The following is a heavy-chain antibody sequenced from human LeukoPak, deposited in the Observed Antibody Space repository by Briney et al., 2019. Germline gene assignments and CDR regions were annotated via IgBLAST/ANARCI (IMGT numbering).Heavy chain of an antibody. CDR1: GGSISSYY. CDR2: IYYSGST. CDR3: ARRRGYSLDY. V-gene: IGHV4-59*01. Sequence: SETLSLTCTVSGGSISSYYWSWIREPPGKGLEWIGYIYYSGSTNYNPSLKSRVTISVDTSKNQFSLKLSSVTAADTAVYYCARRRGYSLDYWGQGTLVTVSS. D-gene: IGHD5-18*01. J-gene: IGHJ4*02.